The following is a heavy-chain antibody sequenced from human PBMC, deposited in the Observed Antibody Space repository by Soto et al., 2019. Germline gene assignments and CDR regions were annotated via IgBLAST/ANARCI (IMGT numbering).Heavy chain of an antibody. CDR3: ARHNIVVAPAPVGARGTYYYYYGMDV. Sequence: QVQLVQSGAEVKKPGSSVKVSCKASGGTFSSYAISWVRQAPGQGLEWMGGIIPIFGTANYAQKFQGRVTITADKSTSTAYMELSSLRSEDTAVYYCARHNIVVAPAPVGARGTYYYYYGMDVWGQGTTVTVSS. CDR1: GGTFSSYA. J-gene: IGHJ6*02. V-gene: IGHV1-69*06. D-gene: IGHD2-2*01. CDR2: IIPIFGTA.